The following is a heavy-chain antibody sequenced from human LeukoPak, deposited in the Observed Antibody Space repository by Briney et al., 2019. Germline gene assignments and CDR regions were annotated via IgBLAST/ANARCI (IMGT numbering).Heavy chain of an antibody. CDR1: GFTFSSYG. J-gene: IGHJ6*02. V-gene: IGHV3-33*01. CDR2: IWYDGSNS. CDR3: ARTNCRTSNYYYGMHV. D-gene: IGHD2-21*01. Sequence: GRSLRLSCAASGFTFSSYGMHWVRQAPGKGLEWLAVIWYDGSNSYYADSVKGQFTISRDNSKNTLYLQMNSLRAEDTAVYYCARTNCRTSNYYYGMHVWGQETTVTVSS.